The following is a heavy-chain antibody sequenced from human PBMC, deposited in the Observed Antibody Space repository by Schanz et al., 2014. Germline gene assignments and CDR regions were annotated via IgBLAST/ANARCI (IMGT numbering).Heavy chain of an antibody. CDR2: IIPILGIA. D-gene: IGHD2-21*01. CDR3: ARERLECGAECYSVEVFEI. J-gene: IGHJ4*02. CDR1: GGTFSTYT. Sequence: QVQLVQSGAEVKKPGSSVTVSCKSSGGTFSTYTISWVRQAPGQGLEWMGRIIPILGIANYAQKCQGRVTSAADKSTFSAYMDVSSLRSEDTAVYYCARERLECGAECYSVEVFEIWGQGTLVTVSS. V-gene: IGHV1-69*08.